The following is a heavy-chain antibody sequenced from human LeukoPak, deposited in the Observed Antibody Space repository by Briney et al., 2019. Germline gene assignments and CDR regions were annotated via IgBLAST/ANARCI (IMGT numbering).Heavy chain of an antibody. J-gene: IGHJ4*02. D-gene: IGHD3-22*01. CDR1: GVSVSSGSYY. CDR3: ARGGGITLLVESDSSFDS. V-gene: IGHV4-61*01. Sequence: PSETLSLTCTVSGVSVSSGSYYWSWLRQPPGKGLEWIGYIYYSGSTNYNPSLKSRVTISVDTSKNQLSLKLSSVTAADTAVYYWARGGGITLLVESDSSFDSWGQGPLVTVSS. CDR2: IYYSGST.